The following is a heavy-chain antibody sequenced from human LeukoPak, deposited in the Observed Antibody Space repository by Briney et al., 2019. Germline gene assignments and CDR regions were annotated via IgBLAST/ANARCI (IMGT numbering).Heavy chain of an antibody. V-gene: IGHV4-59*08. Sequence: NTSETLSLTCTVSGGSISSYYWSWIRQPPGKGLEWIGYIYYSGSTNYNPSLKSRVTISVDTSKNQFSLKLSPVTAADTAVYYCARLHDGYRYGADYWSQGTLVTAS. D-gene: IGHD5-18*01. CDR2: IYYSGST. CDR3: ARLHDGYRYGADY. J-gene: IGHJ4*02. CDR1: GGSISSYY.